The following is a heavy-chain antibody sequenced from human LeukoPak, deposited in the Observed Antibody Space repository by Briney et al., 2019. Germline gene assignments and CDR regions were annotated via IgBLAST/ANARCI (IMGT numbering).Heavy chain of an antibody. Sequence: ASVKVSCKASGYTFTGYYMHWVRQAPGQGPEWTGVISPSGGSTTYAQKFQGRVTLTRDMSTSTAYLELSRLRSEDTAFNYCARDNSGRDEAWWFNPWGEGALVTVSS. V-gene: IGHV1-46*01. CDR2: ISPSGGST. J-gene: IGHJ5*02. CDR3: ARDNSGRDEAWWFNP. CDR1: GYTFTGYY. D-gene: IGHD3-10*01.